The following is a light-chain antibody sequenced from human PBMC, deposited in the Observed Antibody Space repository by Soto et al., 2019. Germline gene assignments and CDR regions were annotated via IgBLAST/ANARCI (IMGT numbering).Light chain of an antibody. CDR3: SSYTTSSTQV. CDR2: EVS. Sequence: QSALTQPASVSGSPGQSITISCTGTSSDIGTYNYVSWYQQHPGKVPKLMIYEVSNRPSGVSNRFSGSKSGNTASLAISGLQAEEEADYYCSSYTTSSTQVFGGGTKVTVL. CDR1: SSDIGTYNY. V-gene: IGLV2-14*01. J-gene: IGLJ3*02.